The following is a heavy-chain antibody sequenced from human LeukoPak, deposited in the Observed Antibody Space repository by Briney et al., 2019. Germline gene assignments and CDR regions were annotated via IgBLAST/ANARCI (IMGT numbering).Heavy chain of an antibody. J-gene: IGHJ5*02. D-gene: IGHD3-10*01. CDR1: GGSISSSSYY. CDR2: IYYSGST. V-gene: IGHV4-39*07. Sequence: SETLSLTCTVSGGSISSSSYYWGWIRQPPGKGLEWIGSIYYSGSTYYNPSLKSQVTISMDKSKNQFSLKLSSVTAADTAVYYCARQPHYYGSGSYNNWFDPWGQGTLVTVSS. CDR3: ARQPHYYGSGSYNNWFDP.